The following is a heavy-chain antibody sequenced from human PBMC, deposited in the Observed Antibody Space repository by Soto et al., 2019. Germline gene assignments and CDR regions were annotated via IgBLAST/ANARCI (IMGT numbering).Heavy chain of an antibody. CDR2: IYYSGNT. CDR1: GGSISNYY. V-gene: IGHV4-59*01. D-gene: IGHD6-19*01. Sequence: QVQLQESGPGLVKPSEILSLTCTVSGGSISNYYWTWIRQPPGKGLEWIGYIYYSGNTNYNPSLKSRVTISLDTSTNQLSLKVSSVTAADTAVYYCARGAVAGTGLNWFDPWGQGTLVTVSS. CDR3: ARGAVAGTGLNWFDP. J-gene: IGHJ5*02.